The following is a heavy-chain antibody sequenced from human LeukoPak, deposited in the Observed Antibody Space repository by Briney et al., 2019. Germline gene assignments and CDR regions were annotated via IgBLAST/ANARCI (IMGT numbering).Heavy chain of an antibody. CDR3: ARGRGTMIVVVIPTSDY. V-gene: IGHV1-46*01. Sequence: ASVKVSCKASGYTFTSYYMHWVRQAPGQGLEWMGIINPSGGSTSYAQKFQGRVTMTRDMSTSTVYMELSRLRSDDTAVYYCARGRGTMIVVVIPTSDYWGQGTLVTVSS. J-gene: IGHJ4*02. CDR2: INPSGGST. D-gene: IGHD3-22*01. CDR1: GYTFTSYY.